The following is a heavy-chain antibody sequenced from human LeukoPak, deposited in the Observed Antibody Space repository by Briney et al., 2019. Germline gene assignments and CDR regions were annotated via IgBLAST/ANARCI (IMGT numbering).Heavy chain of an antibody. Sequence: PSETLSLTCAVYGGSFSGYYWSWIRQPPGKGLEWIGEINHSGSTNYNPSLKSRVTISVDTSKNQFSLKLSSVTAADTAVYYCARAPYGGNRFNWFDPWGQGTLVTVSS. J-gene: IGHJ5*02. CDR1: GGSFSGYY. CDR2: INHSGST. V-gene: IGHV4-34*01. CDR3: ARAPYGGNRFNWFDP. D-gene: IGHD4-23*01.